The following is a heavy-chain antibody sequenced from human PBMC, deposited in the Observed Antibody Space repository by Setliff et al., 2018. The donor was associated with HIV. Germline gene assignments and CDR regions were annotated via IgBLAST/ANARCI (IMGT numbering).Heavy chain of an antibody. J-gene: IGHJ6*02. D-gene: IGHD3-22*01. CDR2: IFYSGSS. CDR1: GGSISSSSYY. V-gene: IGHV4-39*07. CDR3: ARDGSYYDSSAYLGGRYYCYGMDV. Sequence: KPSETLSLTCTVSGGSISSSSYYWGWIRQPPGKGLEWIANIFYSGSSYYNPSLKSRVTISVDTSKNQFSLKLSSVTAADTAVYYCARDGSYYDSSAYLGGRYYCYGMDVWGQGTTVTVSS.